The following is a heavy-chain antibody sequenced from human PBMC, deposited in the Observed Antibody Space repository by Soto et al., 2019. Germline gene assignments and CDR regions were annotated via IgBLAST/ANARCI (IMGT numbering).Heavy chain of an antibody. V-gene: IGHV1-18*04. D-gene: IGHD2-2*01. J-gene: IGHJ5*02. CDR3: ARVVPGAEAWFGP. Sequence: QVQLVQSGAEVKKPGASVKVSCTASGYTFSNYGITWVRQAPGQGLEWLGWISLYSDGTNYAQKFQGRVSMTTDTSTTTAYMELRSLRSDDTAVYYCARVVPGAEAWFGPWGQGTLVTVSS. CDR2: ISLYSDGT. CDR1: GYTFSNYG.